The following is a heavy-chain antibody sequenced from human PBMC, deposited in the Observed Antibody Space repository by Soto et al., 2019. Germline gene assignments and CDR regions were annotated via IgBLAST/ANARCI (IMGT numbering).Heavy chain of an antibody. D-gene: IGHD6-6*01. CDR2: ISSSGSTI. J-gene: IGHJ6*03. CDR1: GFTFSDYY. CDR3: ARREAARLFTVYYYYMDV. Sequence: GGSLRLSCAASGFTFSDYYMSWIRQAPGKGLEWVSYISSSGSTIYYADSVKGRFTISRDNAKNSLYLQMNSLRAEDTAVYYCARREAARLFTVYYYYMDVWGKGTTVTVSS. V-gene: IGHV3-11*01.